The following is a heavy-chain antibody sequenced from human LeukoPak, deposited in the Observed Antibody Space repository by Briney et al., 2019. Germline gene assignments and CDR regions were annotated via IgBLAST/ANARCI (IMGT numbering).Heavy chain of an antibody. J-gene: IGHJ6*02. V-gene: IGHV1-18*01. D-gene: IGHD3-22*01. CDR3: NLGYYYDSSGYPGYYYYGMDV. CDR1: GYTFTSYG. Sequence: ASVKVSCKASGYTFTSYGISWVRQAPGQGLEWMGWISAYNGNTNYAQKFQGRVTITADESTSTAYMELSSLRSEDTAVYYCNLGYYYDSSGYPGYYYYGMDVWGQGTTVTVSS. CDR2: ISAYNGNT.